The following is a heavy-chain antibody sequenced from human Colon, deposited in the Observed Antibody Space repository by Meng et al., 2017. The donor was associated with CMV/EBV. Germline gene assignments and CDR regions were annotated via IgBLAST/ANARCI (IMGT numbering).Heavy chain of an antibody. Sequence: HVQLQEAGPGLVMPSETLSLTCTVAGASISSYDWSWIRQPPGKGLESIGYIDHTGTNKYNHSLKSRVTISIDMSKDQFSLKLASVTSMDTALYYCARGYYDSTWAFDHWGQGRLVTVSS. CDR2: IDHTGTN. CDR1: GASISSYD. CDR3: ARGYYDSTWAFDH. V-gene: IGHV4-59*01. J-gene: IGHJ4*02. D-gene: IGHD3-22*01.